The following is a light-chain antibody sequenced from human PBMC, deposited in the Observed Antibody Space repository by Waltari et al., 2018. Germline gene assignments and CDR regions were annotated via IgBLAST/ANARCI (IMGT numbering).Light chain of an antibody. V-gene: IGLV2-23*02. CDR2: EVT. CDR1: ANDVGNYNL. CDR3: CSYAGRVSFV. J-gene: IGLJ1*01. Sequence: QSALTQPASVSGSPGQSITISCAGTANDVGNYNLVAWYQQHPGKAPKLIIYEVTKRPSLVSNRFSASKSGIAASLTISGLQAEDEAEYYCCSYAGRVSFVFGTGTQVTV.